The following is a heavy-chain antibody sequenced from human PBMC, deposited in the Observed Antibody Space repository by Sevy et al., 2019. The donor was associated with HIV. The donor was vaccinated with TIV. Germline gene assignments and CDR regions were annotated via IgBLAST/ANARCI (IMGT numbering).Heavy chain of an antibody. CDR3: ARLFSCGGDCYYPDY. V-gene: IGHV3-30-3*01. Sequence: GGSLRLSCAASGFTFSNYDMHWVRQAPGKGLEWVAVISHDGNYKNYADSVKVRFTISRDDFKNTLYLQMSSLRPEDTAVYFCARLFSCGGDCYYPDYWGQGALVTVSS. CDR2: ISHDGNYK. D-gene: IGHD2-21*02. J-gene: IGHJ4*02. CDR1: GFTFSNYD.